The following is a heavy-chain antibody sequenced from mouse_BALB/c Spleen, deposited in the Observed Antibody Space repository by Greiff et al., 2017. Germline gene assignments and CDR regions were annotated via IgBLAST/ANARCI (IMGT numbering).Heavy chain of an antibody. CDR3: TSLYYGYYAMDY. Sequence: DVMLVESGGGLVKPGGSLKLSCAASGFTFSSYTMSWVRQTPEKRLEWVATISSGGSYTYYPDSVKGRFTISRDNAKNTLYLQMSSLKSEDTAMYYCTSLYYGYYAMDYWGQGTSVTVSS. J-gene: IGHJ4*01. V-gene: IGHV5-6-4*01. D-gene: IGHD1-2*01. CDR1: GFTFSSYT. CDR2: ISSGGSYT.